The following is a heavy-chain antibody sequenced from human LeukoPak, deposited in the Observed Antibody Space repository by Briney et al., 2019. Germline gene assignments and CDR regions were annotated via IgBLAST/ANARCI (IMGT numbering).Heavy chain of an antibody. CDR2: IWYDGSNK. J-gene: IGHJ4*02. Sequence: GGSLRLSCAASGFTFSSYGMHWVRQAPGKGLEWVAVIWYDGSNKYYADSVKGRFTISRDNSKNTLYLQMNSLRAEDTAVYYCARDRLITGEFDYWGQGTLVTVSS. V-gene: IGHV3-30*19. D-gene: IGHD7-27*01. CDR1: GFTFSSYG. CDR3: ARDRLITGEFDY.